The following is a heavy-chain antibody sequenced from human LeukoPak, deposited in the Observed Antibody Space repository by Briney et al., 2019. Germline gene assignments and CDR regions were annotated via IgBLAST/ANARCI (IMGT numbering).Heavy chain of an antibody. Sequence: ASVEVSCNASGYTFGIYDISWVRQATGQGLEWMGWMNANTGNPGYAQRFQGRVTITSDTSRSTVYMEMSSLRSEDTAVYYCARVLGGANSVHFDNWGQGTLVTVSS. V-gene: IGHV1-8*03. D-gene: IGHD4/OR15-4a*01. J-gene: IGHJ4*02. CDR1: GYTFGIYD. CDR2: MNANTGNP. CDR3: ARVLGGANSVHFDN.